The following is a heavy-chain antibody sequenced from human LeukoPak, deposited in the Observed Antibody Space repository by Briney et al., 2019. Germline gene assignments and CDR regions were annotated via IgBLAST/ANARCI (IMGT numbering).Heavy chain of an antibody. CDR1: GFTVSSNY. CDR2: IYSGGST. CDR3: ATDSRKYSSVYYYMDV. V-gene: IGHV3-53*01. D-gene: IGHD4-11*01. Sequence: GGSLRLSCAASGFTVSSNYMRWVRQAPGKGLEWVSVIYSGGSTYYSDYVMGRFTIFSVNSKKRLYLQKNSLRAVDTAVYYCATDSRKYSSVYYYMDVWGKGTTVTVSS. J-gene: IGHJ6*03.